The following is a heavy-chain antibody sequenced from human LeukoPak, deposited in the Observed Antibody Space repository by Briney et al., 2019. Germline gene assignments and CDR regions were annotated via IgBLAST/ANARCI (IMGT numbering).Heavy chain of an antibody. Sequence: ASVKVSCKASGGTFSSYAISWVRQAPGQGLEWMGGIIPIFGTTNYAQKLQGRVTITADESTSTAYMELSSLRSEDTAVYYCASRTYTYDSSGYYRRNYYFDYWGQGALVTVSS. V-gene: IGHV1-69*13. CDR1: GGTFSSYA. CDR2: IIPIFGTT. J-gene: IGHJ4*02. CDR3: ASRTYTYDSSGYYRRNYYFDY. D-gene: IGHD3-22*01.